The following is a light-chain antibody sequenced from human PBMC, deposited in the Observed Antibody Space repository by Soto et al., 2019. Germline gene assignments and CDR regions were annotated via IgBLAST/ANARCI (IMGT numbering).Light chain of an antibody. CDR3: SSYSGPNSNVR. V-gene: IGLV2-8*01. J-gene: IGLJ2*01. CDR2: EVS. CDR1: YSDIGDYNY. Sequence: QSALTQPPSASGFPGKSVTISCSGCYSDIGDYNYVSLYQQHSGNFPKLILFEVSKRPSGVPDRFSGSKSGYTASLTVSDLQPAYEAVYYGSSYSGPNSNVRLGGGTKLTV.